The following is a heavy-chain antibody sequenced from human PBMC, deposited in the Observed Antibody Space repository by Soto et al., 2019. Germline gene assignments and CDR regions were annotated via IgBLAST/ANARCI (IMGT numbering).Heavy chain of an antibody. CDR2: IYSGGTT. D-gene: IGHD1-20*01. V-gene: IGHV3-53*01. CDR3: ARGFNWLDY. Sequence: EVQLVESGGGLIQPGGSLRLSCAAAGLTVSSNYMTWVRQAPGKGLEWVSVIYSGGTTYYVDSVKGRFTISRDNSKNSVYLQMNSLRAEHTAVYYCARGFNWLDYWGQGSLVTVSS. J-gene: IGHJ4*02. CDR1: GLTVSSNY.